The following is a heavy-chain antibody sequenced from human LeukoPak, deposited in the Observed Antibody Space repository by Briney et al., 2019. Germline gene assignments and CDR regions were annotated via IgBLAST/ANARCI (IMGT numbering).Heavy chain of an antibody. J-gene: IGHJ4*02. Sequence: ASVKVSCTVSGYTLTELSMHWVRQAPGKGLEWMGGFDPEDGETIYAQKFQGRVTMTEDTSTDTAYMELSSLRSEDTAVYYCATDLFMITSADYWGQGTLVTVSS. CDR2: FDPEDGET. CDR3: ATDLFMITSADY. V-gene: IGHV1-24*01. CDR1: GYTLTELS. D-gene: IGHD3-16*01.